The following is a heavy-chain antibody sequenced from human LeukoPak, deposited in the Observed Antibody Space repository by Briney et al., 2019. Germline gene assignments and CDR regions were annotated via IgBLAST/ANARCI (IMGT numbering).Heavy chain of an antibody. D-gene: IGHD3-3*01. Sequence: PSETLSLTCAVYGGSFSGYYWSWIRQPPGKGLEWIGEINHSGSTNYNPSLKSQVTISVDTSKNQFSLKLSSVTAADTAVYYCARGRVITIFGVATGGNWFDPWGQGTWSPSPQ. CDR2: INHSGST. CDR1: GGSFSGYY. CDR3: ARGRVITIFGVATGGNWFDP. J-gene: IGHJ5*02. V-gene: IGHV4-34*01.